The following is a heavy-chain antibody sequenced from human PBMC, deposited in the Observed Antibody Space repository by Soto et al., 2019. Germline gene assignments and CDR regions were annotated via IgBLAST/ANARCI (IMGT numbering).Heavy chain of an antibody. V-gene: IGHV1-18*01. CDR2: ISAYNGNT. J-gene: IGHJ6*02. CDR3: AVTMTNYYYYGMDV. CDR1: GYTFTSYG. D-gene: IGHD3-22*01. Sequence: ASVKVSCKASGYTFTSYGISWVRQAPGQGLEWMGWISAYNGNTNYAQKFQGRVTITAGESTSTAYMELSSLRSEDTAVYYCAVTMTNYYYYGMDVWGQGTTVTVSS.